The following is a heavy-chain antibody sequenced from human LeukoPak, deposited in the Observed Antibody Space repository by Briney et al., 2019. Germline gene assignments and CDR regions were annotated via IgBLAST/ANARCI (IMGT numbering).Heavy chain of an antibody. D-gene: IGHD3-16*02. J-gene: IGHJ3*02. CDR3: LTFGAVIRGAFDI. V-gene: IGHV1-2*06. Sequence: ASVKLSCKASGYSFIGYYMHWVRQAPGQGLEWVGRINPNSGDTNYTQNFQGRVTMTRDTPISTAYMELSRLRSGDTAVYYCLTFGAVIRGAFDIWGQGTMVTVSS. CDR2: INPNSGDT. CDR1: GYSFIGYY.